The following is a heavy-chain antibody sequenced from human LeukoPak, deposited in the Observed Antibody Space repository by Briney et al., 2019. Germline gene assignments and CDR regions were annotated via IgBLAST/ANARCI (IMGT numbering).Heavy chain of an antibody. Sequence: SVKVSCKASGGTFSSYAISWVRQAPGQGLEWMGGIIPIFGTANYAQKFQGRVTITADESTSTAYMELSSLRSEDTAVYYCARGGSSGSDFDYWGKGTLVTVSS. V-gene: IGHV1-69*13. CDR1: GGTFSSYA. J-gene: IGHJ4*02. CDR3: ARGGSSGSDFDY. D-gene: IGHD6-19*01. CDR2: IIPIFGTA.